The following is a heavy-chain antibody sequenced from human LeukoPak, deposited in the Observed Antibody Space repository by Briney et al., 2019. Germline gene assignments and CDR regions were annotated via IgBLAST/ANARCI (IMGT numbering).Heavy chain of an antibody. V-gene: IGHV4-59*01. CDR1: GASISSNY. CDR2: KSYSEST. D-gene: IGHD6-13*01. J-gene: IGHJ4*02. Sequence: SETLSLTCTVSGASISSNYWSWIRQPPGKGLEWIGYKSYSESTNYNPSLRSRVTISIDTSKNQFSLKLSSVTAADTAVYYCARDPAAYSSNWFFDYWGQGTLVTGSS. CDR3: ARDPAAYSSNWFFDY.